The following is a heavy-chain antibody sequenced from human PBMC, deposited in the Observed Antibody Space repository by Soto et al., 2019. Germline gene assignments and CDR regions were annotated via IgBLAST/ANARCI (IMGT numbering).Heavy chain of an antibody. CDR2: SSAQNGNT. V-gene: IGHV1-18*01. CDR3: ARGGHSSGSLQCYDS. Sequence: QVQLVQYGAEVTKPGAPVKVSCKASGYTFTNSGISWVRQAPGQVREWMGWSSAQNGNTKYAQKLQGRVTMPTDTSTTTAYMELTSLRSDDTAVYYCARGGHSSGSLQCYDSWGQGTLVTVSS. CDR1: GYTFTNSG. J-gene: IGHJ4*02. D-gene: IGHD3-10*01.